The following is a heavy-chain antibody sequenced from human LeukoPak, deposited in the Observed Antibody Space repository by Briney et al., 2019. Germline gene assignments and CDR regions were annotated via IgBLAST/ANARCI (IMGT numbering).Heavy chain of an antibody. CDR3: AKDDGGVFDY. J-gene: IGHJ4*02. V-gene: IGHV3-9*01. D-gene: IGHD3-16*01. CDR1: GFTFDDYA. Sequence: GGSLRLSCAASGFTFDDYAMHWVRQAPGKGLEWVSGISWNSGSIGYADSVKGRFTISRDNAKNSLCLQMNSLRAEDTALYYCAKDDGGVFDYWGQGTLVTVSS. CDR2: ISWNSGSI.